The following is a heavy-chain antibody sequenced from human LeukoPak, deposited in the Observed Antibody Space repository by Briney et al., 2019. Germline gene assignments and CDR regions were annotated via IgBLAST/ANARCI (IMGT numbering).Heavy chain of an antibody. CDR3: ARDLSGVTGYTYGRGIDY. V-gene: IGHV3-7*01. CDR2: IKKDGSEK. Sequence: PRGSLRLSCAASGFTFSSYWMSWVRQAPGKGLEWVANIKKDGSEKYYVDSVKGRFTISRDNAKTSLYLQMNSLRAEDTAVYYCARDLSGVTGYTYGRGIDYWGQGTLVTVSS. CDR1: GFTFSSYW. D-gene: IGHD5-18*01. J-gene: IGHJ4*02.